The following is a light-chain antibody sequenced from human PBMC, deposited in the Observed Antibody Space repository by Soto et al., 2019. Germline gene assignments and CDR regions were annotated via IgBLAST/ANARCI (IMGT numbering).Light chain of an antibody. Sequence: QSVLTQPPSVSGAPGQRVTISCTGSTSNVGAGYDVHWYRQIPGTAPKLLIHGNNNRPSGVPDRFSGSKSGTSASLAISGLQAEDEADYHCQSYDVNLSGAVFGGGTKVTVL. CDR3: QSYDVNLSGAV. J-gene: IGLJ3*02. CDR2: GNN. CDR1: TSNVGAGYD. V-gene: IGLV1-40*01.